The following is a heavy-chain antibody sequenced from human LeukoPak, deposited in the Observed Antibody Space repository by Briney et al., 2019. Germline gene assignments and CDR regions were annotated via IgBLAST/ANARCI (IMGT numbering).Heavy chain of an antibody. V-gene: IGHV3-48*04. CDR2: ISGDSYTI. CDR1: GFTFSSYS. CDR3: ARVPGGGSMDV. Sequence: GGSLRLSCAASGFTFSSYSINWVRQAPGKGLEWVSYISGDSYTIYYADSVKGRFTISRDNAKNTLYLHMNSLRGEDTAVYYCARVPGGGSMDVWGQGTTVTVSS. J-gene: IGHJ6*02. D-gene: IGHD3-16*01.